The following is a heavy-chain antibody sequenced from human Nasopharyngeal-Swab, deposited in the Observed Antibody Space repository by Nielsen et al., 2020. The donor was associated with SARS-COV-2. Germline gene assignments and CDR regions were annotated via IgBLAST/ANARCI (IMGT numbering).Heavy chain of an antibody. CDR1: GSTSSSNR. CDR3: SRHYDFWSGYYNSHFYGMDV. J-gene: IGHJ6*02. CDR2: IKHDGIAK. D-gene: IGHD3-3*01. V-gene: IGHV3-7*01. Sequence: GGPLRPSFAAPGSTSSSNRMTWVRQAPGKGREWVANIKHDGIAKYSADSVKGRFTIPRDNAKSSLHLQMNSLRAEDTAVYYCSRHYDFWSGYYNSHFYGMDVWGQGTTVTVSS.